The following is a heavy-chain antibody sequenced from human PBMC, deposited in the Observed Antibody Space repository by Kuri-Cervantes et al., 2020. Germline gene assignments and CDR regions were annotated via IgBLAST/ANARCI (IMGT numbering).Heavy chain of an antibody. V-gene: IGHV3-21*01. CDR2: ISSSSSYI. D-gene: IGHD6-13*01. Sequence: GESLKISCAASGFTFSSYSMNWVRQAPGKGLEWVSSISSSSSYIYYADSVKGRFTISRDNSKNTLYLQMNSLRAEDTAVYYCARDLVAAAGPAFDYWGQGTLVTVSS. CDR1: GFTFSSYS. J-gene: IGHJ4*02. CDR3: ARDLVAAAGPAFDY.